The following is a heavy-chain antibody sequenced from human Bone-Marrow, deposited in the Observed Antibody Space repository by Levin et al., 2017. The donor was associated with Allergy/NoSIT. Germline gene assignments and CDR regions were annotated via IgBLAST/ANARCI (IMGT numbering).Heavy chain of an antibody. V-gene: IGHV3-21*01. D-gene: IGHD2-2*01. CDR1: GFTFSSYS. CDR2: ISSSSSYI. Sequence: GGSLRLSCAASGFTFSSYSMNWVRQAPGKGLEWVSSISSSSSYIYYADSVKGRFTISRDNAKNSLYLQMNSLRAEDTAVYYCARDLLSVVLVPAAMGYYYYGMDVWGQGTTVTVSS. CDR3: ARDLLSVVLVPAAMGYYYYGMDV. J-gene: IGHJ6*02.